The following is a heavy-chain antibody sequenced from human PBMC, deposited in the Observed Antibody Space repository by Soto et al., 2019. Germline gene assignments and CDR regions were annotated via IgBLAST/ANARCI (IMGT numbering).Heavy chain of an antibody. J-gene: IGHJ6*02. CDR1: GYTFTSYG. V-gene: IGHV1-18*01. D-gene: IGHD1-1*01. CDR3: ARDLTTMDV. CDR2: IRAYNGNT. Sequence: QVQLVQSGAEVKKPGASVKVSCKASGYTFTSYGISWVRQATGQGLEWVGWIRAYNGNTNYAQKVQARVTMTTDTSTSTADLELRSLRSDDPDVYYCARDLTTMDVWGHGTTVTVSS.